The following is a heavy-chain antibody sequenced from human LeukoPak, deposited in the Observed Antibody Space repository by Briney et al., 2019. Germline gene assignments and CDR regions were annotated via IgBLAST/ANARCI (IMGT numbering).Heavy chain of an antibody. V-gene: IGHV3-48*01. CDR2: ISSASNTI. J-gene: IGHJ5*02. D-gene: IGHD3-10*01. Sequence: GGSLRLSCAASGFTFSSYSMNWVRQAPGKGLEWISYISSASNTIYYADSVKGRFTISRDNAKHSVYLQMNSLRAEDTAMYYCARDGWFGDYNWFDPWGQGTLVTVSS. CDR3: ARDGWFGDYNWFDP. CDR1: GFTFSSYS.